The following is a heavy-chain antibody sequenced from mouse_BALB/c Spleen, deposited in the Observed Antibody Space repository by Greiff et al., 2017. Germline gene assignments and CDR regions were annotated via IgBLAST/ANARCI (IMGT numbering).Heavy chain of an antibody. Sequence: VQLQQSAAELARPGASVKMSCKASGYTFTSYTMHWVKQRPGQGLEWIGYINPSSGYTEYNQKFKDKTTLTADKSSSTAYMQLSSLTSEDSAVYYCARAKRRYGNYDAMDYWGQGTSVTVSA. J-gene: IGHJ4*01. CDR1: GYTFTSYT. D-gene: IGHD2-1*01. CDR2: INPSSGYT. V-gene: IGHV1-4*02. CDR3: ARAKRRYGNYDAMDY.